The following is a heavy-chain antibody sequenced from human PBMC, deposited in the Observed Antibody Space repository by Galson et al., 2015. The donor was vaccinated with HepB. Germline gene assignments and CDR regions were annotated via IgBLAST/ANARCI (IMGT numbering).Heavy chain of an antibody. CDR1: GFTFSNYG. Sequence: SLRLSCAASGFTFSNYGLHWVRQAPGKGLEWVAIISYDGTDKKYADPVKGRFTISRDNSKNTLYRQLNSLRAEDTAVYYCAREDNWDYWVYWGQGTLVTVSS. V-gene: IGHV3-30-3*01. CDR2: ISYDGTDK. D-gene: IGHD1-20*01. CDR3: AREDNWDYWVY. J-gene: IGHJ4*02.